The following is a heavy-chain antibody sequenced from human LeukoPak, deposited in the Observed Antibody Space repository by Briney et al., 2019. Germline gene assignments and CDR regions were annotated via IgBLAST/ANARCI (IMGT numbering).Heavy chain of an antibody. D-gene: IGHD3-9*01. Sequence: GGSLRLSCAASGFTFSSYWISWVRQAPGKGLEWVANIKQDGSEKYYVDSVKGRFTISRDNAKNSLYLQMNSLRAEDTAVYYCASFTGPKYRYFDLWGRGTLVTVSS. V-gene: IGHV3-7*01. CDR1: GFTFSSYW. J-gene: IGHJ2*01. CDR2: IKQDGSEK. CDR3: ASFTGPKYRYFDL.